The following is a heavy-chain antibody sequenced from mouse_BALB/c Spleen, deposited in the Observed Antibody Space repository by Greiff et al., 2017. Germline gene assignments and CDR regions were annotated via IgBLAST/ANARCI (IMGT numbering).Heavy chain of an antibody. D-gene: IGHD1-2*01. CDR1: GYSITSDYA. Sequence: EVQLVESGPGLVKPSQSLSLTCTVTGYSITSDYAWNWIRQFPGNKLEWMGYISYSGSTSYNPSLKSRISITRDTSKNQFFLQLNSVTTDDTATYYCARWGTTALDYWGQGTTLTVSS. J-gene: IGHJ2*01. V-gene: IGHV3-2*02. CDR2: ISYSGST. CDR3: ARWGTTALDY.